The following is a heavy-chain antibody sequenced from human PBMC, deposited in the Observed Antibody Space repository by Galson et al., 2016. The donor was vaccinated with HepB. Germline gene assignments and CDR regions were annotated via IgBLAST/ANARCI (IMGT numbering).Heavy chain of an antibody. V-gene: IGHV3-23*01. Sequence: SLRLSCAASGFTFSSYAMSWVRQAPGKGLEWVSAISGSGGSTYYADSVEGRFTISRDNSKNTLYLQMNSLRAEDTAVYYCAKEGRDILTGYYNGDAFDIWGQGTMVTVSS. CDR3: AKEGRDILTGYYNGDAFDI. J-gene: IGHJ3*02. CDR1: GFTFSSYA. D-gene: IGHD3-9*01. CDR2: ISGSGGST.